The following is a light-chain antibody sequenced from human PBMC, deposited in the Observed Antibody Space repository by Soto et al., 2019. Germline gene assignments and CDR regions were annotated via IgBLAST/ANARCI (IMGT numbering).Light chain of an antibody. CDR3: SSYTSDSSYV. CDR1: SSDVGGYNY. Sequence: QSSLTQPRSVSVSPGQSVTSSCTGTSSDVGGYNYVAWYQQHPGKAPKLMIYDFSKRPSGVPDRFSGSKSGNTASLTISGLQAEDEADYYCSSYTSDSSYVFGSGTKVTVL. V-gene: IGLV2-11*01. CDR2: DFS. J-gene: IGLJ1*01.